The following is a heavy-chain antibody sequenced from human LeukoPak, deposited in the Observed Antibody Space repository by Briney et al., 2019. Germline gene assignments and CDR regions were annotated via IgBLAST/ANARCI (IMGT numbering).Heavy chain of an antibody. CDR3: AREGIGIVGATKNPNWFDP. V-gene: IGHV3-21*01. CDR1: GFTFSSYS. Sequence: PGGSLRLSCAASGFTFSSYSMNWVRQAPGKGLEWVSSISSSSSYIYYADSVKGRFTISRDNAKNSLYLQMNSLRAEDTAVYYCAREGIGIVGATKNPNWFDPWGQGTLVTVSS. CDR2: ISSSSSYI. D-gene: IGHD1-26*01. J-gene: IGHJ5*02.